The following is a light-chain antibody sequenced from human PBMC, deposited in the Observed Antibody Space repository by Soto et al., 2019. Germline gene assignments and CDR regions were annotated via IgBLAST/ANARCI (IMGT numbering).Light chain of an antibody. CDR2: EVS. CDR3: CSYTRSRNYV. CDR1: SSDVGAYNY. Sequence: HSALTQPSSGTGSPGQSITISCTGTSSDVGAYNYVSWFQQHPGKAPKLLIYEVSNRPSGVSYRFSGSKSGSTASLTISGLQAEEEADYYCCSYTRSRNYVFGAGTKVTVL. J-gene: IGLJ1*01. V-gene: IGLV2-14*01.